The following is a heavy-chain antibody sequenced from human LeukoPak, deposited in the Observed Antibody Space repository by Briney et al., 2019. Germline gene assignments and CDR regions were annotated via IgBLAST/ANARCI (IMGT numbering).Heavy chain of an antibody. CDR2: ISSGGTYE. CDR3: ARDSMYYYDSGSSGPHYFYN. CDR1: GFTFSNYA. J-gene: IGHJ4*02. V-gene: IGHV3-30*01. D-gene: IGHD3-10*01. Sequence: GGSLRLSCAASGFTFSNYAMHWVRQAPGKGLEWVSLISSGGTYEYYADSVKGRFTISRDNSKNTLYLQLNSLRAEDTAVYYCARDSMYYYDSGSSGPHYFYNWGQGTLVAVSS.